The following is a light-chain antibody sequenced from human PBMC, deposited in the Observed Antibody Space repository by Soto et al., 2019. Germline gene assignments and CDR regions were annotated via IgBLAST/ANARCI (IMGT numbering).Light chain of an antibody. CDR1: QSVKTF. CDR2: DAS. V-gene: IGKV3-11*01. CDR3: QQRSNWPPIT. J-gene: IGKJ5*01. Sequence: VMTQSYATLSVSPGERDADSRRVSQSVKTFLVWYQQRPGQAPRLLIYDASHRAAGIPGRFSGRGFRIDFTLTISSLEPEDAAVYYCQQRSNWPPITFGLGTRLEIK.